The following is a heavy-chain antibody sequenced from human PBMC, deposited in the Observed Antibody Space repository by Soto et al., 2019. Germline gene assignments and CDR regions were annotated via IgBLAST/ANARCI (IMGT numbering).Heavy chain of an antibody. CDR1: GGSLNSDSYY. D-gene: IGHD3-9*01. CDR2: IYSSGST. Sequence: QVRLQESGPGLVKPSQTLSLTCTVSGGSLNSDSYYWGWIRQPPGKGLEWIGYIYSSGSTYSNPSLKSPAAMSGDTSQNHFSLNLPSVPAADTAVDFCVRGTDWATVDDCRRYFDYWRQGVTVAVSS. V-gene: IGHV4-30-4*01. CDR3: VRGTDWATVDDCRRYFDY. J-gene: IGHJ6*01.